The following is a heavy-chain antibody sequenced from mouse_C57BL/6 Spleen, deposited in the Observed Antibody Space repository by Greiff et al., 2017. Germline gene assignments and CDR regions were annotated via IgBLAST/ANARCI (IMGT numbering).Heavy chain of an antibody. CDR1: GYTLTRYR. V-gene: IGHV1-50*01. J-gene: IGHJ3*01. CDR2: IDPSDSYT. D-gene: IGHD1-1*01. Sequence: QVQLQQPGAELVKPGASVKLSCKASGYTLTRYRMPWVKQRPGPGLEWIGEIDPSDSYTNYNQKFKGKATLTVDTSSSTAYMQRSSLTSEDSAVYYCASPSSSPFAYWGQGTLVTVSA. CDR3: ASPSSSPFAY.